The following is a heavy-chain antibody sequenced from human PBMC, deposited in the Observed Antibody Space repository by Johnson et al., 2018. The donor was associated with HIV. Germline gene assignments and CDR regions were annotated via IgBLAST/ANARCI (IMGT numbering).Heavy chain of an antibody. V-gene: IGHV3-30-3*02. CDR2: ISYDGSNK. CDR3: AKDWSRTVGATLGPGAFDI. Sequence: VQLVESGGGVVQPGGSLRLSCAASGFTFSSYAMHWVRQAPGKGLEWVAVISYDGSNKYYADSVKGRFTISRDNSKNTLYLQMNSLRAEDTAVYYCAKDWSRTVGATLGPGAFDIWGQGTMVTVSS. D-gene: IGHD1-26*01. J-gene: IGHJ3*02. CDR1: GFTFSSYA.